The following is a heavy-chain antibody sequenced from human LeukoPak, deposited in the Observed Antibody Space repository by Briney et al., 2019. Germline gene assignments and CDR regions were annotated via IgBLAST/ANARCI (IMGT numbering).Heavy chain of an antibody. CDR1: GGSISSGSYY. Sequence: SETLSLTCTVSGGSISSGSYYWSWIRQPAGEGLEWIGRIYTSGSTNYNPSLKSRVTISVDTSKNQFSLKLSSVTAADTAVYYCARTPLNWNVGYYFDYWGQGTLVTVSS. CDR3: ARTPLNWNVGYYFDY. V-gene: IGHV4-61*02. J-gene: IGHJ4*02. CDR2: IYTSGST. D-gene: IGHD1-20*01.